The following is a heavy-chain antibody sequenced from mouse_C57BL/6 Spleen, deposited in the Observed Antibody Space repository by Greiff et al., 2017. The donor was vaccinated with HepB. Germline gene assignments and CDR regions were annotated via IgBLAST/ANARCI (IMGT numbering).Heavy chain of an antibody. J-gene: IGHJ2*01. CDR2: ISDGGSYT. D-gene: IGHD1-1*01. CDR1: GFTFSSYA. CDR3: ARRYYGSSPYFDY. Sequence: EVQLVESGGGLVKPGGSLKLSCAASGFTFSSYAMSWVRQTPEKRLEWVATISDGGSYTYYPDNVKGRFTISRDNAKNNLYLQMSHLKSEDTAMYYCARRYYGSSPYFDYWGQGTTLTVSS. V-gene: IGHV5-4*03.